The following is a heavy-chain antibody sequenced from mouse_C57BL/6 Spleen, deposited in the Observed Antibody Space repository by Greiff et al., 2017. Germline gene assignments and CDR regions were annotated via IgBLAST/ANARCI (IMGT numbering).Heavy chain of an antibody. CDR2: ISDGGSYT. CDR1: GFTFSSYA. Sequence: EVKLVESGGGLVKPGGSLKLSCAASGFTFSSYAMSWVRQTPEKRLEWVATISDGGSYTYYPDNVKGRFTLSRDNANNNLYLQMSQLKSEDTAMYYCARDPLTTVVATGGFAYWGQGTLVTVAA. D-gene: IGHD1-1*01. V-gene: IGHV5-4*01. CDR3: ARDPLTTVVATGGFAY. J-gene: IGHJ3*01.